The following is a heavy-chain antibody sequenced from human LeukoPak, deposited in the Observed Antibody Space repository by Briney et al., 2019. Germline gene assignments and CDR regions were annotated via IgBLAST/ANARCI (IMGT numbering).Heavy chain of an antibody. CDR3: ARSGRTSSGWYESTFAY. V-gene: IGHV1-69*05. D-gene: IGHD6-19*01. Sequence: ASVKVSCKASGGTFSSYAISWVRQAPGQGLEWMGRIIPIFGTANYAQKFQGRVTITTAESTSTAYLELSSLRSEDTAVYYCARSGRTSSGWYESTFAYWGQGPLVTVSS. J-gene: IGHJ4*02. CDR2: IIPIFGTA. CDR1: GGTFSSYA.